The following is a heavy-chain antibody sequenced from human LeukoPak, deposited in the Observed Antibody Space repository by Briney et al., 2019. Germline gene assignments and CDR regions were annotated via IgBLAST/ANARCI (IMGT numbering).Heavy chain of an antibody. J-gene: IGHJ5*02. D-gene: IGHD3-22*01. CDR3: ARHDDSSGYYPS. Sequence: PSETLSLTCTVSGGSISSSSHYWGWIRQPPGKGLEWIGSIYYSGSTYYNPSLKSRVTISVDTSKNQFSLKLSSVTAADTAVYYCARHDDSSGYYPSWGQGTLVTVSS. CDR2: IYYSGST. V-gene: IGHV4-39*01. CDR1: GGSISSSSHY.